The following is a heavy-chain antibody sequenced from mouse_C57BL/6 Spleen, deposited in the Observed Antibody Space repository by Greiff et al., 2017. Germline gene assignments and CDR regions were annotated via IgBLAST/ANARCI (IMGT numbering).Heavy chain of an antibody. CDR2: SYPGNSDP. J-gene: IGHJ1*03. CDR1: GYTFTSYW. CDR3: GSTEVAPHWYFDV. Sequence: VQLQQSGPVLARPGASVKLSCKTSGYTFTSYWMHWVKQRPGQGLEWIGASYPGNSDPSYNQKFKGKVKLTAVTSASTAYMELSSRTKEYSAIYYCGSTEVAPHWYFDVGGTGTTVTVSS. D-gene: IGHD1-1*01. V-gene: IGHV1-5*01.